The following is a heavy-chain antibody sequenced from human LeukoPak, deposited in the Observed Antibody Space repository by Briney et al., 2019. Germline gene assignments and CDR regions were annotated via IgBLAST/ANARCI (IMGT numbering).Heavy chain of an antibody. V-gene: IGHV3-21*01. CDR2: ISSSSSYI. CDR1: GLTFSSYS. CDR3: ARASIVVVPAALNWFDP. J-gene: IGHJ5*02. D-gene: IGHD2-2*01. Sequence: GGSLRLSCAASGLTFSSYSMNWVRQAPGKGLEWVSSISSSSSYIYYADSVKGRFTISRDNAKNSLYLQMNSLRAEDTAVYYCARASIVVVPAALNWFDPWGQGTLVTVSS.